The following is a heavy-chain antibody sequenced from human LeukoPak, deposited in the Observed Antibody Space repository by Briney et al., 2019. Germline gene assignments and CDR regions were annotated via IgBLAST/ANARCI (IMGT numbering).Heavy chain of an antibody. CDR2: IKQGGSEK. D-gene: IGHD5-18*01. CDR1: GFTFSSYW. J-gene: IGHJ4*02. CDR3: ARDMGYSYGYSYFDH. V-gene: IGHV3-7*01. Sequence: GGSLRLSCAVSGFTFSSYWMSWVHQAPGKGLEWVANIKQGGSEKYYVDSVKGRFTISRDNAKNSLYLQMNSLRAEDTAVYYCARDMGYSYGYSYFDHWGQGTLVTVSS.